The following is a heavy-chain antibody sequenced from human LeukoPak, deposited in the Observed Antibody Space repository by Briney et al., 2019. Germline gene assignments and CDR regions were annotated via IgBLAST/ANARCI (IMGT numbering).Heavy chain of an antibody. CDR3: ARSEAVASYYMDV. J-gene: IGHJ6*03. V-gene: IGHV4-39*07. CDR1: GGSISSSAYH. Sequence: SETLSLTCTVSGGSISSSAYHWGWIRQPPGKGLEWIGSIHSSGSTYYNPSLKSRVTISVRTSKNQFSLKLSSVTAADTAVYYCARSEAVASYYMDVWGKGTTVTISS. D-gene: IGHD6-19*01. CDR2: IHSSGST.